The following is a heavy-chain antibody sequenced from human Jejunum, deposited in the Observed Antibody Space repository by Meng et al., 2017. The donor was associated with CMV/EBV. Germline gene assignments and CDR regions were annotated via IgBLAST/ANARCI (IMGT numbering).Heavy chain of an antibody. CDR1: ISRGGYY. CDR3: ARAPYNYFDSSGDPPDY. D-gene: IGHD3-22*01. Sequence: ISRGGYYGGWLRQPTGKGLEWIGNIYYSGSTYYNPSLKSRVVISVDTSRNQFSLKLSSVTAADTAVYYCARAPYNYFDSSGDPPDYWGQGTLVTVSS. V-gene: IGHV4-39*07. J-gene: IGHJ4*02. CDR2: IYYSGST.